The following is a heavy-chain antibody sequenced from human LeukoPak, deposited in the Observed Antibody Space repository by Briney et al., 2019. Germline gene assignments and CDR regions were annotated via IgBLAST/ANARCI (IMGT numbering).Heavy chain of an antibody. CDR3: ARVTASSWFAFFDY. Sequence: ASVKVSCKASGYTFTSYGISWVRQAPGQGLEWMGWISAYNGNTNYAQKLQGRVTMTTDTSTSTAYMELSRLRSDDTAVYYCARVTASSWFAFFDYWGQGTLVTVSS. CDR1: GYTFTSYG. V-gene: IGHV1-18*01. J-gene: IGHJ4*02. D-gene: IGHD6-13*01. CDR2: ISAYNGNT.